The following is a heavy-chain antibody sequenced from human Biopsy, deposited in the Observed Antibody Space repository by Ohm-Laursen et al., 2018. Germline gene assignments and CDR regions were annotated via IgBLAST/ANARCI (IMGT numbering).Heavy chain of an antibody. J-gene: IGHJ6*02. D-gene: IGHD2-2*01. Sequence: SLRLSCAASGFNFGGSAIQWVRQASGKGLEWVGRIRSNTYATAYAASVKGRFTISRDDSKNTAYLQMNSLKIEDTAVYYCNRPYCSSTGCYDDGMDVWGQGTTVTVS. CDR1: GFNFGGSA. V-gene: IGHV3-73*01. CDR3: NRPYCSSTGCYDDGMDV. CDR2: IRSNTYAT.